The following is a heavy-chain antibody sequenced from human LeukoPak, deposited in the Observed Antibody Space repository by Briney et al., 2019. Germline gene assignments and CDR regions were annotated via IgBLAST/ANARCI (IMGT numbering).Heavy chain of an antibody. CDR3: AREGGYCSSTSCYRWFDP. V-gene: IGHV4-4*07. D-gene: IGHD2-2*02. J-gene: IGHJ5*02. CDR2: IYTSGST. Sequence: PSETLSLTCTVSGGFISSYYWSWIRQPAGKGLEWIGRIYTSGSTNYNPSLKSRVTMSVDTSKNQFSLKLSSVTAADTAVYYCAREGGYCSSTSCYRWFDPWGQGTLVTVSS. CDR1: GGFISSYY.